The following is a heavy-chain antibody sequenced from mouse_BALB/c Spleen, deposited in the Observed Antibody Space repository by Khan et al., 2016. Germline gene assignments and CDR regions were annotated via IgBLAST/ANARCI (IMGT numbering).Heavy chain of an antibody. CDR2: IDPANANP. Sequence: VQLQQSGAELVMPGASVKLSCTASGFNIKDTYMHWVKQRPEQGLEWIGRIDPANANPRYDPKFQGKATLTAGTSSNTAYLQLSSLTYEDTAVYYCTSTPYGRFDYWGKGTTLSVSS. CDR1: GFNIKDTY. V-gene: IGHV14-3*02. D-gene: IGHD1-1*02. J-gene: IGHJ2*01. CDR3: TSTPYGRFDY.